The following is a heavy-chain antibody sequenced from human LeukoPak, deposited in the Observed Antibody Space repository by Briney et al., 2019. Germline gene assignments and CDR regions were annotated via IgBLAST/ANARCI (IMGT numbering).Heavy chain of an antibody. J-gene: IGHJ4*02. Sequence: DPGGCLGLSCAASGFTISSYWMSWVRQAPGKGLEWVANIKQDGSEKYYVDSVKGRFTISRDNAKNSLYLQMNSLRAEDTAVYYCASNIGYYFDYWGQGTLVTVSS. V-gene: IGHV3-7*01. CDR2: IKQDGSEK. CDR3: ASNIGYYFDY. CDR1: GFTISSYW. D-gene: IGHD2/OR15-2a*01.